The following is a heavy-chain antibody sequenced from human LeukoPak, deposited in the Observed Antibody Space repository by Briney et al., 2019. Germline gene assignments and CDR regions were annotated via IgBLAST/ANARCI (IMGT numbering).Heavy chain of an antibody. CDR2: ISAYNGNT. D-gene: IGHD6-13*01. Sequence: ASVKLSCKASGYTFTSYGISWVRQAPGQGLEWMGWISAYNGNTNYAQKLQGRVTMNTDTSTSTAYLELRSLRSDDTAVYYCARVMDSSSYYYYYYMDVWGKGTTVTISS. CDR1: GYTFTSYG. J-gene: IGHJ6*03. V-gene: IGHV1-18*01. CDR3: ARVMDSSSYYYYYYMDV.